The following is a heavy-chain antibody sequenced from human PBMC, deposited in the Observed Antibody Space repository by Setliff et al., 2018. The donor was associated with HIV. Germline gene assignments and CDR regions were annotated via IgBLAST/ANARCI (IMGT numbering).Heavy chain of an antibody. CDR3: AKEAGVMDAFDI. D-gene: IGHD3-16*01. CDR1: GFTFSNYA. CDR2: ISYDGTKE. J-gene: IGHJ3*02. V-gene: IGHV3-30*04. Sequence: GASLKISCAASGFTFSNYAMHWVRQAPGKGLEWVAVISYDGTKEYYADSVKGRFTISRDNSKNTLYLQGGSLRPEDTAVYYCAKEAGVMDAFDIWGQGTMVTVS.